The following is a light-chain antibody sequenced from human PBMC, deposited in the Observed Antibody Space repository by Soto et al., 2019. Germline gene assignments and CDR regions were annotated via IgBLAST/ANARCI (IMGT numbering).Light chain of an antibody. V-gene: IGKV1-9*01. CDR3: QHLNTYPIT. Sequence: DIQMTQSPSSLSASVGARVTISCRASQSISSFLNWYQQKPGRAPQLLIYAASTLHSGVPSRFSGSGSGTDFTLTISSLQPEDFATYYCQHLNTYPITFGPGTRLEIK. CDR2: AAS. J-gene: IGKJ5*01. CDR1: QSISSF.